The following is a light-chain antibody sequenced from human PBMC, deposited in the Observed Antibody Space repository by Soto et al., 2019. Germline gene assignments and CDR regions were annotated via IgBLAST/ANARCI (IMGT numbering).Light chain of an antibody. J-gene: IGKJ4*01. CDR1: QGIGNY. Sequence: DIQMTQSPLSLSASVGDRVTITCRASQGIGNYLAWFQQKPGRVPKLLIYAASDLQRGVPSRFSGSRSGTEFTVTISILQPEDVATDYCKKYNTAPLTFGGGTKVEI. CDR3: KKYNTAPLT. V-gene: IGKV1-27*01. CDR2: AAS.